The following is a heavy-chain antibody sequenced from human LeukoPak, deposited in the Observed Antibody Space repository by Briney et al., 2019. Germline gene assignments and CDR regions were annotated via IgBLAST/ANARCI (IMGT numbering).Heavy chain of an antibody. V-gene: IGHV4-59*01. Sequence: SETLSLTCTVSGGSISSYYRSWIRQPPGKGLEWIGYIYYSGSTNYNPSLKSRVTISVDTSKNQFSLKLSSVTAADTAVYYCAREAPHYYGSGSLDYWGQGTLVTVSS. CDR3: AREAPHYYGSGSLDY. CDR2: IYYSGST. D-gene: IGHD3-10*01. CDR1: GGSISSYY. J-gene: IGHJ4*02.